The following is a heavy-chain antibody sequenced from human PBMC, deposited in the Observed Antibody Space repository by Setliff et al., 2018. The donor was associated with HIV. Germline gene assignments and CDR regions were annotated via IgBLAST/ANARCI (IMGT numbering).Heavy chain of an antibody. V-gene: IGHV3-7*03. D-gene: IGHD6-19*01. CDR1: GFTFSSHW. J-gene: IGHJ4*02. CDR3: AKGSQEQWLVPGRLNYFDY. Sequence: PGGSLRLSCAVSGFTFSSHWMVWVRQAPGKGLEWVANINQDGSEKNYVDSVKGRFTISRDNAKNSLFLQMNSLRAEDTAVYYCAKGSQEQWLVPGRLNYFDYWGQGTLVTVSS. CDR2: INQDGSEK.